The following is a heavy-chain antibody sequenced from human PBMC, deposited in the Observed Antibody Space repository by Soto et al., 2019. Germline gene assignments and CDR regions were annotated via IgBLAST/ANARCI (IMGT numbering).Heavy chain of an antibody. V-gene: IGHV4-59*01. J-gene: IGHJ3*02. D-gene: IGHD3-9*01. Sequence: SESLSLTCIVSGCSISGYYWSWIRQPPGKRLEWIGYIDYYGSTNYNPSLKSRVTISVDTSKKQFSLNLGFVSAADTAIYYCARYFDWPSGFDIRGQGTMVT. CDR3: ARYFDWPSGFDI. CDR1: GCSISGYY. CDR2: IDYYGST.